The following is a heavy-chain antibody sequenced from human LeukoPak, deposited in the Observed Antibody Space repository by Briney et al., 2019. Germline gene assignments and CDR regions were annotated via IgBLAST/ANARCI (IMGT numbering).Heavy chain of an antibody. CDR2: ISGSGGNT. J-gene: IGHJ4*02. CDR3: ARGRAAGTNWDY. V-gene: IGHV3-23*01. D-gene: IGHD6-13*01. Sequence: GGSLRLSCAASGFTFSSYAMSWVRQAPGKGLEWVSAISGSGGNTYFADSVKGRFTISRDNSKNTLYLQMNSLRAEDTAVYYCARGRAAGTNWDYWGQGTLVTVSS. CDR1: GFTFSSYA.